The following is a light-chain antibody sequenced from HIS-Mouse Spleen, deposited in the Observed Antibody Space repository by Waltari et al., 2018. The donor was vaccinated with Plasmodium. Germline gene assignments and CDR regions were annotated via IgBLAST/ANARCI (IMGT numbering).Light chain of an antibody. V-gene: IGLV1-44*01. CDR1: IPSIGSNT. CDR3: AAWDDSLNGVV. Sequence: QSVLTQPPSASGTPGQRVTISCSGCIPSIGSNTVNGYQQLPGTAPNLLIYSNNQRPSGVPYRFSGSKSGTSASLAISGLQSEDEADYYCAAWDDSLNGVVFAGGTKLTVL. J-gene: IGLJ2*01. CDR2: SNN.